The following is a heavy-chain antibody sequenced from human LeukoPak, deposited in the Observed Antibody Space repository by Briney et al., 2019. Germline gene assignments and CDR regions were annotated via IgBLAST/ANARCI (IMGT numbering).Heavy chain of an antibody. D-gene: IGHD3-22*01. V-gene: IGHV4-34*01. Sequence: SETLSLTCAVYGVSFSGYYWSWIRQPPGKGLEWIGEINHSGSTNYNPSLKSRVTISVDTSKNQFSLKLSSVTAADTAVYYCARSPHYYDSSGYRYYYYYYMDVWGKGTTVTVSS. CDR1: GVSFSGYY. CDR3: ARSPHYYDSSGYRYYYYYYMDV. J-gene: IGHJ6*03. CDR2: INHSGST.